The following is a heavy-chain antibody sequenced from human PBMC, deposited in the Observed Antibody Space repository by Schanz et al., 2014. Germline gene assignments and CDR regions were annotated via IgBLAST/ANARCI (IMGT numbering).Heavy chain of an antibody. D-gene: IGHD3-9*01. J-gene: IGHJ4*02. Sequence: QVHLVQSGAEVKRPGASVKVSCKASGYTFTSYGISWVRQAPGQGLEWMGWISAYNGNTKYPQKRQGRVTMTTDTSTSTAYMELRSLRSDDTAVYYCARDAADFYDILTEEDYWGQGTLVTVSA. CDR2: ISAYNGNT. V-gene: IGHV1-18*01. CDR3: ARDAADFYDILTEEDY. CDR1: GYTFTSYG.